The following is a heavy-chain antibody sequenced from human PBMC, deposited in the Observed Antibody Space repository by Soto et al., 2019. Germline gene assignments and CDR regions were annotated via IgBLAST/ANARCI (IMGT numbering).Heavy chain of an antibody. D-gene: IGHD3-9*01. CDR2: ISPRSGGT. CDR1: GYPFIDYY. V-gene: IGHV1-2*02. J-gene: IGHJ4*02. Sequence: DSVKVSFKASGYPFIDYYMHWVRQAPGQGFEWMGRISPRSGGTNYAQKFQGRVTMTWDTSLNTAYMELSSPISEDTAVYYCARPPGYISDWYYFDLWGQGTMVTVSS. CDR3: ARPPGYISDWYYFDL.